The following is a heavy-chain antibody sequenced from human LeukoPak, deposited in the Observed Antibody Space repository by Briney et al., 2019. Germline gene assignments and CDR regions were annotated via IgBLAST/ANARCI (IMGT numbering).Heavy chain of an antibody. CDR2: INPNSGGT. CDR1: GYTFTGYY. CDR3: ARGFRSEPSRNNWFDP. V-gene: IGHV1-2*02. D-gene: IGHD1-14*01. J-gene: IGHJ5*02. Sequence: VASVKVSCKASGYTFTGYYMHWVRQAPGQGLEWMGWINPNSGGTNYAQKFQGRVTMTRDTSISTAYMELSRLRSDDTAVYYCARGFRSEPSRNNWFDPWGQGTLVTVSS.